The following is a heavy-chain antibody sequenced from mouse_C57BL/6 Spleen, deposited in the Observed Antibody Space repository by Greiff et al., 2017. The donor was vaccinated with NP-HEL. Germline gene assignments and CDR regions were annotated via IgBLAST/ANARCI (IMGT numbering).Heavy chain of an antibody. V-gene: IGHV1-55*01. Sequence: VQLVESGAELVKPGASVKMSCKASGYTFTSYWITWVKQRPGQGLEWIGDIYPGSGSTNYNEKFKSKATLTVDTSSSTAYMQLSSLTSEDSAVYYCARKEDYDYDEDYWGQGTTLTVSS. CDR2: IYPGSGST. CDR3: ARKEDYDYDEDY. J-gene: IGHJ2*01. CDR1: GYTFTSYW. D-gene: IGHD2-4*01.